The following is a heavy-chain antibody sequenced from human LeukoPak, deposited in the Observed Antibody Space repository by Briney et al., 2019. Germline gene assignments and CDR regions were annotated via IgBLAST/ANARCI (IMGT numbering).Heavy chain of an antibody. CDR1: GYSFITYW. CDR3: ARLGTAPFDI. CDR2: IDPTDSDT. V-gene: IGHV5-10-1*01. J-gene: IGHJ4*02. Sequence: GESLKISCKTSGYSFITYWINWVRQTPGKGLEWMGRIDPTDSDTNYSPSFQGHVTLSADKSTTTVYLEFRSLKASDTAMYYCARLGTAPFDIWGQGTLVTVSS. D-gene: IGHD1-1*01.